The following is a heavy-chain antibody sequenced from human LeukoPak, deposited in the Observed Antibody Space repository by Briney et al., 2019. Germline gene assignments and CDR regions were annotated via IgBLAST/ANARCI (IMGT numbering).Heavy chain of an antibody. CDR3: AKDSGYSSGWYFGY. D-gene: IGHD6-19*01. V-gene: IGHV3-30*18. CDR2: ISYDGSNK. J-gene: IGHJ4*02. CDR1: GFTFSSYG. Sequence: GRSLRLSCAASGFTFSSYGMHWVRRAPGKGLEWVAVISYDGSNKYYADSVKGRFTISRDNSKNTLYLQMNSLRAEDTAVYYCAKDSGYSSGWYFGYWGQGTLVTVSS.